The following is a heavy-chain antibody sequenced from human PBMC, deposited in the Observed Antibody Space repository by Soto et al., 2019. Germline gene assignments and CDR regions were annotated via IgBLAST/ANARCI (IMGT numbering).Heavy chain of an antibody. CDR1: GFSFSTHG. CDR3: AKDLKASGGHSGTLNYYYGMDV. J-gene: IGHJ6*02. V-gene: IGHV3-30*18. Sequence: QVQLVESGGGGVQPGRSLRLSCASSGFSFSTHGMQWVRQAPGKGLEWVAIISYDGFIKYSADDVKGRVTISRDNSKKSLFLQMDSLRAEDSAVYYCAKDLKASGGHSGTLNYYYGMDVWGQGTTVIVSS. D-gene: IGHD3-10*01. CDR2: ISYDGFIK.